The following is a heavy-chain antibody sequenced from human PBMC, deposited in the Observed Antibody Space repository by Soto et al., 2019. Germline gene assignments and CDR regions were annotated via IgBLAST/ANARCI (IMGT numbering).Heavy chain of an antibody. D-gene: IGHD2-8*01. CDR3: ARESRYCTNGVCWEVRVDYYGMDV. J-gene: IGHJ6*01. CDR2: ISYDGSNK. CDR1: GFTFSSYA. Sequence: QVQLVESGGGVVQPGRSLRLSCAASGFTFSSYAMHWVRQAPGKGLEWVAVISYDGSNKYYADSVKGRFTISRDNSKNTLYLQMNSLRAEDTAVYYCARESRYCTNGVCWEVRVDYYGMDVW. V-gene: IGHV3-30-3*01.